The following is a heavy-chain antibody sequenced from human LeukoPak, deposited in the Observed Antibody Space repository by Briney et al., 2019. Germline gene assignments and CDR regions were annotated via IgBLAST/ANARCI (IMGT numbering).Heavy chain of an antibody. CDR1: GFTFSSYA. V-gene: IGHV3-23*01. D-gene: IGHD2-2*01. CDR3: AKDLSIVVVPAAPHDY. Sequence: GGSLRLSCAASGFTFSSYAMSWVRQAPGKGLEWVSAISGSGGSTYYADSVKGRFTISRDSSKNTLYLQMNSLRAEGTAVYYCAKDLSIVVVPAAPHDYWGQGTLVTVSS. J-gene: IGHJ4*02. CDR2: ISGSGGST.